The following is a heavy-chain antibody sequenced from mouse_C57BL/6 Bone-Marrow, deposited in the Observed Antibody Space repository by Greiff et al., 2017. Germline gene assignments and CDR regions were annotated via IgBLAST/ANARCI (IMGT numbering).Heavy chain of an antibody. V-gene: IGHV6-3*01. D-gene: IGHD1-1*01. Sequence: EVHLVESGGGLVQPGGSMKLSCVASGFTFSNYWMNWVRQSPEKGLEWVAQIRVKSDNYATHSAESVKGRFTISRDHSKSSVDLQMNNLRAEDTGIYYCAEGGSTYYAMGCWGQGASGTVSS. CDR3: AEGGSTYYAMGC. CDR1: GFTFSNYW. J-gene: IGHJ4*01. CDR2: IRVKSDNYAT.